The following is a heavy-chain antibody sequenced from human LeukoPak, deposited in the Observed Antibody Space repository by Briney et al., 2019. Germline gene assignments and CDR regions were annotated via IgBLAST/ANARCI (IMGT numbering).Heavy chain of an antibody. CDR2: ISKTGATI. J-gene: IGHJ4*02. V-gene: IGHV3-11*01. CDR3: AREDHGCTNFDQ. D-gene: IGHD2-8*01. CDR1: GFTLSDYF. Sequence: PGGSLRLSCAASGFTLSDYFMIWVRQVPGKGLQWVAYISKTGATIQYEDSVKGRFTISRDNAQNALYLLMNSLRVDDTGMYFCAREDHGCTNFDQWGQGTLVTVSS.